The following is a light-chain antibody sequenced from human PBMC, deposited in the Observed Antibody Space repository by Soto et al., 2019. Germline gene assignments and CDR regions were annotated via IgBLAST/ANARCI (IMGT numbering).Light chain of an antibody. CDR3: QQYNNWAWT. Sequence: EIVMTQSPATLSVSPGERATLSCRASQSVSSNLAWYQQKPGQAPRLLIYGASTRATGIPARFSGSGSVTEFTLNISSLQSADFAVYYCQQYNNWAWTFGQGTKVEIK. CDR1: QSVSSN. CDR2: GAS. V-gene: IGKV3-15*01. J-gene: IGKJ1*01.